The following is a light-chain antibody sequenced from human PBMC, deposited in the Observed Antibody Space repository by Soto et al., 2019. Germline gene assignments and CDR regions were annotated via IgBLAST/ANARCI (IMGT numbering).Light chain of an antibody. CDR3: QQYNNWPIT. CDR2: GAS. J-gene: IGKJ5*01. V-gene: IGKV3-15*01. Sequence: EIVLTQSPGTLSLSPGEIATLYFSASQSVSSALAWYHQKPGQAPRLLIYGASTRATGIPARFSGSGSGAEFTLTISSLQSEDFAVYYCQQYNNWPITFGQGTRLEIK. CDR1: QSVSSA.